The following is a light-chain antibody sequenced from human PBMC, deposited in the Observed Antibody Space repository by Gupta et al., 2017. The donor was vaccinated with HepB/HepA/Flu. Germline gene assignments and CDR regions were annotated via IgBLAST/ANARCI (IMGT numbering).Light chain of an antibody. Sequence: VMTQAPLSLPVTPGEPASISCRSSQSLRHSNGYKYLDWYLQKPGQSPQLLIYMGSNRACGVPYRFSGSGSGTDFTLKISRGEAEDFGFYYWKQALQTLDIFGQGTXLEIK. V-gene: IGKV2-28*01. CDR2: MGS. J-gene: IGKJ2*01. CDR3: KQALQTLDI. CDR1: QSLRHSNGYKY.